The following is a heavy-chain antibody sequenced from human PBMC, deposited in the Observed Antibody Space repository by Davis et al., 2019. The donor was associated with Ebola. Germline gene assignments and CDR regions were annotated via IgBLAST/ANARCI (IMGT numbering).Heavy chain of an antibody. CDR3: ARGLSNSQVDY. Sequence: SETLSLTCTVSGGSISSGDYYWSWIRQPPGKGLEWIGYIYYSGSTYYNPSLKSRVTISVDTSKNQFSLKLSSVTAADTAVYYCARGLSNSQVDYWGQGTLVTVSS. V-gene: IGHV4-30-4*01. J-gene: IGHJ4*02. CDR2: IYYSGST. D-gene: IGHD4-23*01. CDR1: GGSISSGDYY.